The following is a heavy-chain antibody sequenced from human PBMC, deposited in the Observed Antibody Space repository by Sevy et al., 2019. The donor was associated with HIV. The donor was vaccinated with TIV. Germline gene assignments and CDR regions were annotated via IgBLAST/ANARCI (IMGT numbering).Heavy chain of an antibody. J-gene: IGHJ5*02. CDR3: AREGFTSSSFGWFDP. CDR1: GGSISYYY. CDR2: IYDSGRT. Sequence: SETLSLTCTVSGGSISYYYWTGIRQPPGKGLEWIGYIYDSGRTNYNPSLKSRVTISVDTSKNQFSLKLSSVTAADTAVYYCAREGFTSSSFGWFDPWGQGTLVTVSS. V-gene: IGHV4-59*13. D-gene: IGHD6-13*01.